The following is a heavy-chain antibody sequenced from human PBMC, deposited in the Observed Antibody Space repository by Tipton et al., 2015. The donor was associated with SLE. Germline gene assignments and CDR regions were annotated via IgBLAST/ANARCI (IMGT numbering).Heavy chain of an antibody. J-gene: IGHJ4*02. V-gene: IGHV4-34*01. CDR2: INHSGST. CDR1: GGSFSGYY. D-gene: IGHD3-3*01. CDR3: ARGPYDFWSGYLFDY. Sequence: GLVKPSETLSLTCAVYGGSFSGYYWSWIRQPPGKGLEWIGEINHSGSTNYNPSLKSQVTISVDTSKNQFSLKLSSVTAADTAVYYCARGPYDFWSGYLFDYWGQGTLVPVSS.